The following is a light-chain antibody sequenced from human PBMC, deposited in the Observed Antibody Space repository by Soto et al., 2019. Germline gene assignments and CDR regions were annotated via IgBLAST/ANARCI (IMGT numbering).Light chain of an antibody. CDR1: QSVSTNF. Sequence: EIVLTQSPGTLSLSPGEGATLSCRASQSVSTNFFAWYQQKPGQAPRLLIYGPSTRATGIPDRFSGSGSGTDVTLTISGLEPEDFAVYYCQQYGRTSWTFGQGTKVEIK. J-gene: IGKJ1*01. CDR2: GPS. CDR3: QQYGRTSWT. V-gene: IGKV3-20*01.